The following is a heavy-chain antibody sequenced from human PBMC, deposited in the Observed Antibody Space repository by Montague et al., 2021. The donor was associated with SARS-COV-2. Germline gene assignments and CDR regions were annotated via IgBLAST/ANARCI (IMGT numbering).Heavy chain of an antibody. D-gene: IGHD5-18*01. CDR3: VRTEIQVWSRRWFDP. Sequence: SETLSLTCTVSGGSISSSSYYWGWIRQPPGKGLEWIGSIYYSGSTYYNPSLKSRVTISVDTSKNQFSLKLSSVTAADTAVYYCVRTEIQVWSRRWFDPWGQGTLVTVSS. CDR1: GGSISSSSYY. CDR2: IYYSGST. J-gene: IGHJ5*02. V-gene: IGHV4-39*01.